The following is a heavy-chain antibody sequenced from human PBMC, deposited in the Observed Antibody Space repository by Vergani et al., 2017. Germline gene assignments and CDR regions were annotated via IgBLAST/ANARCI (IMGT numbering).Heavy chain of an antibody. CDR1: GDSMSSYY. Sequence: QVQLQESGPGLVKPSETLFLTCTVSGDSMSSYYWSWIRQPPGKRLEWIGSIYYSGSTNYNPSLKSRLTISLDTSMNQFSLKLSSVTAADSALYYCVSYRSSSGPVLRWGQGTLVTVSS. D-gene: IGHD6-6*01. CDR3: VSYRSSSGPVLR. J-gene: IGHJ4*02. CDR2: IYYSGST. V-gene: IGHV4-59*01.